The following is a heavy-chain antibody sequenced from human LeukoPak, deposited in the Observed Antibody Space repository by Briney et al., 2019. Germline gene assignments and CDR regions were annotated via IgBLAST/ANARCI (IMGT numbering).Heavy chain of an antibody. CDR2: ISAGIGYT. J-gene: IGHJ4*02. CDR1: GFTFSSYV. Sequence: GGSLRLSCVGSGFTFSSYVMSWVRQAPGKGLEWVSGISAGIGYTYYADSVRGRFTISRDNSKNTLYLQMNSLRAEDTAVYYCAKTSGYSYSYGDYWGQGTLVTVSS. CDR3: AKTSGYSYSYGDY. D-gene: IGHD5-18*01. V-gene: IGHV3-23*01.